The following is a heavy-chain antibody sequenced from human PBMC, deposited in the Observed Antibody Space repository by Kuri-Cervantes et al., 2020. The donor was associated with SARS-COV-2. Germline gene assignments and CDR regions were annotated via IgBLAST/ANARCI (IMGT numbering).Heavy chain of an antibody. CDR2: IWWDGSEE. D-gene: IGHD4-23*01. CDR1: GFTVSRDY. J-gene: IGHJ4*02. Sequence: GESLKISCATSGFTVSRDYMSWVRQAPGKGLEWVAVIWWDGSEEYYLDSVKGRFTISKDNSKNMLFLEINNLRVEDAAVYFCARGSYGGNSDFDYWGQGTPVTVSS. CDR3: ARGSYGGNSDFDY. V-gene: IGHV3-33*07.